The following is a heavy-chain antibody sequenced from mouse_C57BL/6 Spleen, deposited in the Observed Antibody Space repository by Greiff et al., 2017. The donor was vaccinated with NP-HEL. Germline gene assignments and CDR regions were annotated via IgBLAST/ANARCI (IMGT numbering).Heavy chain of an antibody. V-gene: IGHV7-3*01. CDR1: GFTFTDYY. J-gene: IGHJ2*01. CDR3: ARYTGGFGY. Sequence: EVQLQESGGGLVQPGGSLSLSCAASGFTFTDYYMSWVRQPPGKALEWLGFIRNKANGYTTEYSASVKGRFTISRDNSQSILYLQMNALRAEDSATYYCARYTGGFGYWGQGATLTVSS. D-gene: IGHD4-1*01. CDR2: IRNKANGYTT.